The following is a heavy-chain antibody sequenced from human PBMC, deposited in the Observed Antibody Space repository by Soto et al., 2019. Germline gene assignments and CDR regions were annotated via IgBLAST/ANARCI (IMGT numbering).Heavy chain of an antibody. CDR3: ARHGRAARSLPDY. D-gene: IGHD6-6*01. V-gene: IGHV4-59*08. CDR1: GGSISSYY. Sequence: SETLSLTCTVSGGSISSYYWSWIRQPPGKGLEWIGYIYYSGSTNYNPSLKSRVTISVDTSKNQFSLKLSSVTAADTAVYYCARHGRAARSLPDYWGQGTLVTVS. CDR2: IYYSGST. J-gene: IGHJ4*02.